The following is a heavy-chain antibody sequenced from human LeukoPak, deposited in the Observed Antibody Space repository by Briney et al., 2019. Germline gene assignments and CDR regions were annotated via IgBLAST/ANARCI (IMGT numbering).Heavy chain of an antibody. CDR2: ISSSSSCI. CDR3: ASGSGGSAIDY. CDR1: GFTFSSYS. D-gene: IGHD2-15*01. V-gene: IGHV3-21*01. Sequence: GGSLRLSCAASGFTFSSYSMNWVRQAPGKGLEWVSSISSSSSCIYYADSVKGRFTISRDNAKNSLYLQMNSLRAEDTAVYYCASGSGGSAIDYWGQGTLVTVSS. J-gene: IGHJ4*02.